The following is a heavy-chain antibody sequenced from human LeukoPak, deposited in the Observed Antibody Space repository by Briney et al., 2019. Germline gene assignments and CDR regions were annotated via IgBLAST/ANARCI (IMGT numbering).Heavy chain of an antibody. V-gene: IGHV4-39*01. D-gene: IGHD5/OR15-5a*01. CDR1: GGSISSSSHY. CDR3: ARSVNSCYFDY. CDR2: VYYGGNT. J-gene: IGHJ4*02. Sequence: SETLSLTCTVSGGSISSSSHYWGWIRQPPGKGLEWIATVYYGGNTYYNPSLNSRVTIPLDTSTNQCSLRLNSVTAADTGVYYCARSVNSCYFDYWGQGTLVTVSS.